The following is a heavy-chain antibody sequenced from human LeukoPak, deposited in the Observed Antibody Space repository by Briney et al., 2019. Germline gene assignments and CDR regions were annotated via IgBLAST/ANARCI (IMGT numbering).Heavy chain of an antibody. D-gene: IGHD3-22*01. J-gene: IGHJ4*02. CDR2: FIPIFGTA. CDR1: VYTFTSYD. V-gene: IGHV1-69*06. CDR3: ARGRGGYYSDALDY. Sequence: VASVKVSCRSSVYTFTSYDINWVRQSPGQGLECMGGFIPIFGTANYAQKFQGRVTITADKYTSTAYMELSSLRSEDTAVYYCARGRGGYYSDALDYWGQGTLVTVSS.